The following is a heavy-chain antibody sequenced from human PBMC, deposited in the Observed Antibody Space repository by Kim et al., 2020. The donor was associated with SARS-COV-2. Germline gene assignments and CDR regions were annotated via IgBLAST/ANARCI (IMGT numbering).Heavy chain of an antibody. CDR2: ST. Sequence: STYYNPSLKSRVTISVDTSKNQFSLKLSSVTAADTAVYYCARAVAGTSDYWGQGTLVTVSS. V-gene: IGHV4-31*02. J-gene: IGHJ4*02. CDR3: ARAVAGTSDY. D-gene: IGHD6-19*01.